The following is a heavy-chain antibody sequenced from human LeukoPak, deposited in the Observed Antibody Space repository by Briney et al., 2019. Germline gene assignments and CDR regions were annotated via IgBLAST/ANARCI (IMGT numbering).Heavy chain of an antibody. CDR3: ARDSAGPTS. V-gene: IGHV1-18*01. CDR2: ISAYNGNT. D-gene: IGHD6-13*01. Sequence: GGTLRLSCAASGFTFTSYGISWVRQAPGQGLEWMGWISAYNGNTNYAQKLQGRVTMTTDTSTSTAYMELRSLRSDDTAVYYCARDSAGPTSWGQGTLVTVSS. J-gene: IGHJ4*02. CDR1: GFTFTSYG.